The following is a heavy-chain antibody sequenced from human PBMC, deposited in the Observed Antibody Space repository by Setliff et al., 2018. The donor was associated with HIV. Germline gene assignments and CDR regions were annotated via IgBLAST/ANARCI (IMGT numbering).Heavy chain of an antibody. V-gene: IGHV3-9*01. CDR3: ARDTAFSTTWTPSP. Sequence: PGGSLRLSCAASGFTFDDYAMHWVRQAPGKGLEWVSGISWNSGSIAYADSVKGRFTISRDNAKNSLYLQMNSLRAEDTALYYCARDTAFSTTWTPSPWGPGTLVTVSS. CDR2: ISWNSGSI. CDR1: GFTFDDYA. J-gene: IGHJ5*02. D-gene: IGHD2-2*01.